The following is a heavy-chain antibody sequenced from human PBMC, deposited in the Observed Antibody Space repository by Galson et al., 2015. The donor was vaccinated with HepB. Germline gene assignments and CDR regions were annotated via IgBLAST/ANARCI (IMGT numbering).Heavy chain of an antibody. CDR3: ARTPYYGSGSYYNAWFDP. Sequence: SVKVSCKASGYTLTTYAISWVRQAPGQGLEWMGWINTNTGSPTNAQGFTGRFVFSLDTSVSTAYLQISSLKAEDTAVYYCARTPYYGSGSYYNAWFDPWGQGTLVTVSS. CDR2: INTNTGSP. V-gene: IGHV7-4-1*02. D-gene: IGHD3-10*01. CDR1: GYTLTTYA. J-gene: IGHJ5*02.